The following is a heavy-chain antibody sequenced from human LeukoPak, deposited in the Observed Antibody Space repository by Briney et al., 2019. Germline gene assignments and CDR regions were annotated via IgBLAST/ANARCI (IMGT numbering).Heavy chain of an antibody. CDR2: INQDGGGR. CDR1: GFTFSDNW. D-gene: IGHD3-16*01. Sequence: GGSLRLSCAASGFTFSDNWMTWVRQAPGKGLEWVANINQDGGGRYYVDSVQGRFIISRDNAQNSLYLQMNSLRAEDTAVYYCARVRGGAALLDYWGQGTLVTVSS. J-gene: IGHJ4*02. V-gene: IGHV3-7*03. CDR3: ARVRGGAALLDY.